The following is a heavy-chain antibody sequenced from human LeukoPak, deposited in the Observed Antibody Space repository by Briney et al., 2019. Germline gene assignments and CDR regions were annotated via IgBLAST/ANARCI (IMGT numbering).Heavy chain of an antibody. V-gene: IGHV4-59*08. CDR3: ARFYSNYVTNWFDP. CDR1: GGSISSYY. Sequence: SETPSLTCTVSGGSISSYYWSWIRQPPGKGLEWIGYIYYSGSTNYNPSLKSRVTISVDTSKNQFSLKLSSVTAADTAVYYCARFYSNYVTNWFDPWGQGTLVTVSS. D-gene: IGHD4-11*01. J-gene: IGHJ5*02. CDR2: IYYSGST.